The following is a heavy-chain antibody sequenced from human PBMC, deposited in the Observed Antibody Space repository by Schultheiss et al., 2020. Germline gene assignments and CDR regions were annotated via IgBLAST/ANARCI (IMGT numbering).Heavy chain of an antibody. D-gene: IGHD5-12*01. Sequence: GGSLRLSCAASGFTFDDYTMHWVRQAPGKGLEWVSLISWDGGSTYYADSVKGRFTISRDNSKNSLYLQMNSLRTEDTALYYCAKDISSGLRFFFDYWGKGTLVTVSS. V-gene: IGHV3-43*01. CDR3: AKDISSGLRFFFDY. CDR2: ISWDGGST. J-gene: IGHJ4*02. CDR1: GFTFDDYT.